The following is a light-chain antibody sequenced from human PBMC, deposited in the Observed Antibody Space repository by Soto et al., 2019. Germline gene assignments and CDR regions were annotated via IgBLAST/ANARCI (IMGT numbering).Light chain of an antibody. CDR1: TSDIGRNY. V-gene: IGLV1-47*02. CDR3: AAWDDNLYKWV. Sequence: QSVLTQPPSASATPGQRVAISCSGGTSDIGRNYVYWYQQLPGTAPKLLIYSDYQRPSGVPDRFSGSKSGTSASLTITGLRSEDEADYYCAAWDDNLYKWVFGGGTKVTVL. J-gene: IGLJ2*01. CDR2: SDY.